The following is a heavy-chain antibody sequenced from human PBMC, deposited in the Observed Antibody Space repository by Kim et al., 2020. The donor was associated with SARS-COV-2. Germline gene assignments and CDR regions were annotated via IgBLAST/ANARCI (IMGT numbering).Heavy chain of an antibody. CDR3: AREWGDGYNMGAYNWVDP. J-gene: IGHJ5*02. V-gene: IGHV4-30-4*01. Sequence: SETLSLTCTVSGGSISSGDYYWSWIRQPPGKGLEWIGYIYYSGSTYYNPSLKSRVTISVDTSKNQFSLKLSSVTAADTAVYYCAREWGDGYNMGAYNWVDPWGQGTLVTVSS. CDR2: IYYSGST. CDR1: GGSISSGDYY. D-gene: IGHD5-12*01.